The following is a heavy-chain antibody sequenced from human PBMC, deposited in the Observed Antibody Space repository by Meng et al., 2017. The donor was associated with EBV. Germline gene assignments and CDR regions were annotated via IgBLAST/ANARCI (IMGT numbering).Heavy chain of an antibody. Sequence: QVQLVPSAAEGKKPGSSVKVSCKTSGGPFRYYAISWVRQAPGQGLEWLGGFLPRLGAPNYAQKFHGRVKITADESTSTHYMDLSSLRSEDTAIYYCASESGRGYTPDYWGQGTLVTVSS. CDR1: GGPFRYYA. D-gene: IGHD3-10*01. J-gene: IGHJ4*02. CDR3: ASESGRGYTPDY. CDR2: FLPRLGAP. V-gene: IGHV1-69*01.